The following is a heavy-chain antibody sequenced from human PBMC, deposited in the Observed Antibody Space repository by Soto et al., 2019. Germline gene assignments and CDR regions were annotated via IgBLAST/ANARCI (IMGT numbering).Heavy chain of an antibody. V-gene: IGHV4-59*08. D-gene: IGHD2-2*01. CDR2: IYYSGST. CDR1: GGSISSYY. CDR3: ARSYGANCSSTSYYYYYYMDV. J-gene: IGHJ6*03. Sequence: PSETLSLTCTVSGGSISSYYWSWIRQPPGKGLEWIGYIYYSGSTNYNPSLKSRVTISVDTSKNQFSLKLSSVTAADTAVYYCARSYGANCSSTSYYYYYYMDVWGKGTTVTVSS.